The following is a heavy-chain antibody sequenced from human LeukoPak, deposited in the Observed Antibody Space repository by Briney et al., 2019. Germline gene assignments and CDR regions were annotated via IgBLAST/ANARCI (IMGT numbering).Heavy chain of an antibody. D-gene: IGHD6-13*01. Sequence: GGSLRLPCAASGFTFSSYAMSWVRQAPGKGLEWVSVISGSGGSTYYADSVKGRFIISRDNSKNTLYLQMNSLRAEDTAVYYCARAGWSSRGYWGQGTLVTVSS. CDR2: ISGSGGST. V-gene: IGHV3-23*01. J-gene: IGHJ4*02. CDR1: GFTFSSYA. CDR3: ARAGWSSRGY.